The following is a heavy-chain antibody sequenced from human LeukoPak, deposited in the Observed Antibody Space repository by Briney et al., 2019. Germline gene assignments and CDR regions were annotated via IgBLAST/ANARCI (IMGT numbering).Heavy chain of an antibody. CDR1: GGSISTSCYY. D-gene: IGHD2-8*02. J-gene: IGHJ5*02. V-gene: IGHV4-39*07. CDR3: ARLYWDNWFDP. Sequence: SETLSLTCTVSGGSISTSCYYWGWIRQRPGKELEWIRNIYNSGSTYYNPSLRVRVTVSVDTSKNQSSLKLSSVTAADTAVYSCARLYWDNWFDPWGQGTLVTVSS. CDR2: IYNSGST.